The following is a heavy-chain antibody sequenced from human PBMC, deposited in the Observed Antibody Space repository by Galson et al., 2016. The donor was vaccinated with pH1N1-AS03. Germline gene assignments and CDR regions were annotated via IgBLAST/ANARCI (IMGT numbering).Heavy chain of an antibody. V-gene: IGHV1-18*01. J-gene: IGHJ4*02. CDR1: GYTFASFG. CDR3: ARIEGLGSSTSSPGWDYFDY. Sequence: SVKVSCKASGYTFASFGVSWVRQAPGQGLDWMGWVSTYNGNTNYAQKFQGRVTMTTDTSTSTAYMELRSLRSADTALYYCARIEGLGSSTSSPGWDYFDYWGQGTLVTVSS. D-gene: IGHD6-13*01. CDR2: VSTYNGNT.